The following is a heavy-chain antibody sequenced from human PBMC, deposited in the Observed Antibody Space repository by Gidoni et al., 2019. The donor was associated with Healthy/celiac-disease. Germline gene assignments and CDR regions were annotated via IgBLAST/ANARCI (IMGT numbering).Heavy chain of an antibody. J-gene: IGHJ5*02. CDR3: AKGPYYCSGGSCYPSNWFDP. V-gene: IGHV3-23*01. CDR1: GFTFRSYG. Sequence: EVQLLESGGGLVQPGGSLRLSCAASGFTFRSYGLSWVRQAPGKGLEWVSGSSGSGGSTYYADSVKGRFTISRDNSKNTLYLQMNSLRAEDTAVYYCAKGPYYCSGGSCYPSNWFDPWGQGTLVTVSS. D-gene: IGHD2-15*01. CDR2: SSGSGGST.